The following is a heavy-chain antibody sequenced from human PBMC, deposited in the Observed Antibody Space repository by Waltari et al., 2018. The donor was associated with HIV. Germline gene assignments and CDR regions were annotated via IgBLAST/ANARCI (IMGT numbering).Heavy chain of an antibody. D-gene: IGHD3-10*01. V-gene: IGHV4-38-2*02. CDR2: IYHSGRT. Sequence: QVQLQESGPGRVKPSDTLSVTGPVPGYSFSTRNSWAWVRRPPGRELEWIGRIYHSGRTYYNPSLKSRVTISVDTSKNQFSLKLSFVTAADTAVYYCARGDQSYPRLWFGEFGMDVWGQVTTVTVSS. CDR3: ARGDQSYPRLWFGEFGMDV. CDR1: GYSFSTRNS. J-gene: IGHJ6*02.